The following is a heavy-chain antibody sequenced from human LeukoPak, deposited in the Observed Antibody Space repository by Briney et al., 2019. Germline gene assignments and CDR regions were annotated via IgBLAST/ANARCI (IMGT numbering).Heavy chain of an antibody. CDR3: TRYARAGYSSGCHYFDY. V-gene: IGHV4-39*01. Sequence: PSETLSLTCTVSGGSISSSSYYWGWIRQPPGKGLEWIGSIYYSGSTYYNPSLKSRVTISVDTSKNQFSLKLSSVTAADTAVYYCTRYARAGYSSGCHYFDYWGQGTLVTVSS. J-gene: IGHJ4*02. CDR1: GGSISSSSYY. D-gene: IGHD6-19*01. CDR2: IYYSGST.